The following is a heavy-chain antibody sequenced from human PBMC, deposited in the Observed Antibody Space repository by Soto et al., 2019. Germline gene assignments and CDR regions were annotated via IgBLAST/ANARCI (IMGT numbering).Heavy chain of an antibody. CDR3: AKEPSIASAAKNYYYGMDV. J-gene: IGHJ6*02. Sequence: PGGSLRLSCAASGFTFSSYGMHWVRQAPGKGLEWVAVISYDGSNKYYAASVKGRFTISKDNSKNTLYLQMNSLGAEDAAVYYCAKEPSIASAAKNYYYGMDVWGQGTTVTVSS. CDR2: ISYDGSNK. V-gene: IGHV3-30*18. CDR1: GFTFSSYG. D-gene: IGHD6-13*01.